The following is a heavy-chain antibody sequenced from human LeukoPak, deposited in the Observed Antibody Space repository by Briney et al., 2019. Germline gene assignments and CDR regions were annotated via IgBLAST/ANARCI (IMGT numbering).Heavy chain of an antibody. CDR1: GGSISSHY. D-gene: IGHD5-12*01. Sequence: SETLSLTCTVSGGSISSHYWSWIRQPPGKGLEWIGYIYYSGSTNYNPSLKSRVTISVDTSKNQFSLKLSSVTAADTAVYYCARDPTDSGYAYFDYWGQGTLVTVSP. CDR2: IYYSGST. V-gene: IGHV4-59*11. J-gene: IGHJ4*02. CDR3: ARDPTDSGYAYFDY.